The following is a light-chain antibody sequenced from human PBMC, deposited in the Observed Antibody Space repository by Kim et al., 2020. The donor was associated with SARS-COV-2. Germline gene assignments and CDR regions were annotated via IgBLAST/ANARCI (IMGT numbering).Light chain of an antibody. CDR3: QQRRDWPQT. V-gene: IGKV3-11*01. CDR1: QSVSHY. J-gene: IGKJ1*01. CDR2: DAL. Sequence: EIVLTQSPATLSLSPGDRATLSCRASQSVSHYLAWYQQKPGQAPRLLIYDALKRATGIPARFSGSGSGTDFTLTISSLEPEDFAVYYCQQRRDWPQTFGQGTKVDIK.